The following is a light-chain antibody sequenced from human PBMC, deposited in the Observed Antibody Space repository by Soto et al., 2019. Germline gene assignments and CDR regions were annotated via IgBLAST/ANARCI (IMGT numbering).Light chain of an antibody. Sequence: QSALTQPPSASGSPGQSVTISCTGTSNDVGGYNYVSWYQQHPGKAPKLMIHEVSKRPSGVPDRFSGSKSGNTASLTVSVLLTEDEADYYCSSYGGANTVVFGGGTKLTVL. CDR1: SNDVGGYNY. V-gene: IGLV2-8*01. CDR3: SSYGGANTVV. J-gene: IGLJ2*01. CDR2: EVS.